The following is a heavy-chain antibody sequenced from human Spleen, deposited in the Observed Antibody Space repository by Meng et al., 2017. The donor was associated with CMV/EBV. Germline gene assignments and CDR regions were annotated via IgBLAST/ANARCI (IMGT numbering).Heavy chain of an antibody. CDR2: ISGYNGNT. V-gene: IGHV1-18*01. J-gene: IGHJ4*02. Sequence: ASVKVSCKASGYNFDGYGISWVRQAPGQGLEWMGRISGYNGNTNSARKLQGRVTMTTDTSTSTAYMELRSLRSDDTAVYYCALSDPFDYWGQGTLVTVS. CDR1: GYNFDGYG. D-gene: IGHD2-21*02. CDR3: ALSDPFDY.